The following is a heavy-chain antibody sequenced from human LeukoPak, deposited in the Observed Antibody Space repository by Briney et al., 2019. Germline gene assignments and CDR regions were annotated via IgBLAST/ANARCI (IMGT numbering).Heavy chain of an antibody. D-gene: IGHD2-2*01. CDR3: ARDGTLGDIVVVPAAMELDY. CDR1: GFTFSSYR. Sequence: GGSLRLSCAASGFTFSSYRMNWVRQAPGKGLEWVSYISSISSTIYYADSVKGRFTISRDNSKNSLYLQMNRLRAEDTAVYYCARDGTLGDIVVVPAAMELDYWGQGTLVTVSS. V-gene: IGHV3-48*01. J-gene: IGHJ4*02. CDR2: ISSISSTI.